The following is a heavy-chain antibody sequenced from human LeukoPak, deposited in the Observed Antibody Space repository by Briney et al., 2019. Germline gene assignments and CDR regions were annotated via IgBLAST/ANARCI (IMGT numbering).Heavy chain of an antibody. CDR1: GFTFSDYY. CDR2: ISSSGTTI. D-gene: IGHD5-24*01. V-gene: IGHV3-11*04. CDR3: AREGRWLQLPIV. J-gene: IGHJ4*02. Sequence: GSLRLSCAASGFTFSDYYMSWIRQAPGKGLEWLSYISSSGTTIYYADSVKGRFTISRDNAKNSLYLQMNSLRAEDTAVYYCAREGRWLQLPIVWDQGTLVTVSS.